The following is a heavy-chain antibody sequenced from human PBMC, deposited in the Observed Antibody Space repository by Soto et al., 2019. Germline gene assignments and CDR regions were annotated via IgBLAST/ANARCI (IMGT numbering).Heavy chain of an antibody. Sequence: SETLYLTCTVPGCSISSGDYYWSWIRQPPGKGLEWIGYIYYSGSTYYNPSLKSRVTISVDTSKNKLSMKLSSMTAADTAVYYCARATVEHAFDIWGQGTMVT. CDR1: GCSISSGDYY. V-gene: IGHV4-30-4*01. CDR2: IYYSGST. J-gene: IGHJ3*02. CDR3: ARATVEHAFDI. D-gene: IGHD4-17*01.